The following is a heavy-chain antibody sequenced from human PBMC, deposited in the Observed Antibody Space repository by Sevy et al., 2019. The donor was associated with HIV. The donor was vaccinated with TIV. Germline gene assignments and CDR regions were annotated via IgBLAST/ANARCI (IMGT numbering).Heavy chain of an antibody. J-gene: IGHJ6*02. CDR2: FSVRSGST. CDR3: ARGMILEGSWCGMDV. D-gene: IGHD3-3*01. CDR1: GFTFTNYA. Sequence: GGSLRLSCAASGFTFTNYAMSWVRQAPGKGLEWVSGFSVRSGSTYSANSVKGRFTISRDNSRNTLSLQMNSLRAEDTAVYYCARGMILEGSWCGMDVWGQGTTVTVSS. V-gene: IGHV3-23*01.